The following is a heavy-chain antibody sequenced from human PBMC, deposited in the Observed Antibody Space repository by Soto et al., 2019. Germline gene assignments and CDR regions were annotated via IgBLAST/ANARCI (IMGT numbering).Heavy chain of an antibody. CDR1: GGTFSSYA. V-gene: IGHV1-69*13. J-gene: IGHJ5*02. CDR3: AREGIGYCSGGSCSWFDP. D-gene: IGHD2-15*01. Sequence: SVKVSCKASGGTFSSYAISWVRQAPGQGLEWMGGIIPIFGTANYAQKFQGRVTTTADESTSTAYMELSSLRSEDTAVYYCAREGIGYCSGGSCSWFDPWGQGTLVTVSS. CDR2: IIPIFGTA.